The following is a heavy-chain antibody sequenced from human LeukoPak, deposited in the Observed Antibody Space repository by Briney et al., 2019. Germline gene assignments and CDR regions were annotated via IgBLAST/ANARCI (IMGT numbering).Heavy chain of an antibody. Sequence: HRGSLRLSCAASGFTFSTYWMTWVRQAPGKGPEWVANIKEDGSATYYVDSVKGRFTISRDNAKKALYLQMNSLRAEDTAVYYCARDSPVYLAYQLWGQGTLVTVSS. CDR2: IKEDGSAT. J-gene: IGHJ4*02. D-gene: IGHD2-2*01. CDR1: GFTFSTYW. CDR3: ARDSPVYLAYQL. V-gene: IGHV3-7*04.